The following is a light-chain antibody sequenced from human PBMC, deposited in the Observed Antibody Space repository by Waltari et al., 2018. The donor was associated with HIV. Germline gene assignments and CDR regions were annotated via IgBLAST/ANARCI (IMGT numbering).Light chain of an antibody. CDR2: EVS. CDR3: MQSLQIPLT. CDR1: QSLQHSNRKTY. V-gene: IGKV2D-29*01. Sequence: DIVMTQTPLSLSVTPGQPASISCKSNQSLQHSNRKTYLYWYLQKSGQPPQLLIFEVSNRFSGVPDRFSGSGSVTDFTLKISRVEAEDIGVYYCMQSLQIPLTFGGGTKVEIK. J-gene: IGKJ4*01.